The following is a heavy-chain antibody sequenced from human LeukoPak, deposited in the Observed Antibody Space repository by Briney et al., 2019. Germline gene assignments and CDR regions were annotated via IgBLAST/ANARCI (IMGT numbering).Heavy chain of an antibody. CDR1: GFTFSSYW. CDR2: IKQDGSEK. CDR3: AKERWQQLVRLFDY. V-gene: IGHV3-7*03. Sequence: GGSLRLSCAASGFTFSSYWMSWVRQAPGKGLEWVANIKQDGSEKYYVDSVKGRFTISRDNSKNTLYLQMNSLRAEDTAVYYCAKERWQQLVRLFDYWGQGTLVTVSS. D-gene: IGHD6-13*01. J-gene: IGHJ4*02.